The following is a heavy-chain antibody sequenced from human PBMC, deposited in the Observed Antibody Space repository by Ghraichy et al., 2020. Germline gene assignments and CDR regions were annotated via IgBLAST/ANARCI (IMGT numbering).Heavy chain of an antibody. CDR3: ARRGVRYGDYAGYYYYYGMDV. J-gene: IGHJ6*02. Sequence: SQTLSLTCAVYGGSFSGYYWSWIRQPPGKGLEWIGEINHSGSTNYNPSLKSRVTISVDTSKNQFSLKLSSVTAADTAVYYCARRGVRYGDYAGYYYYYGMDVWGQGTTVTVSS. V-gene: IGHV4-34*01. CDR1: GGSFSGYY. CDR2: INHSGST. D-gene: IGHD4-17*01.